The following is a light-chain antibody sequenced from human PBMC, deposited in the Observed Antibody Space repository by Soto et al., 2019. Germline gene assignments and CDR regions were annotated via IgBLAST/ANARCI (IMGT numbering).Light chain of an antibody. CDR2: AAS. CDR3: QQSYSTPYT. J-gene: IGKJ2*01. CDR1: QTISRY. V-gene: IGKV1-39*01. Sequence: DIQMSQSPTSLSASVRDRVTITCRASQTISRYLNWYQQKPGKAPKLLIFAASSLQGGVPSRFSGSGSGTDFPLTISILQVEDVATYYCQQSYSTPYTFGQGTKLEIK.